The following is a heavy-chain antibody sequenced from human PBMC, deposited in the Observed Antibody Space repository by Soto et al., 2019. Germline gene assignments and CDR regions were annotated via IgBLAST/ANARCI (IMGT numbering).Heavy chain of an antibody. J-gene: IGHJ4*02. Sequence: GSLRLSCAASGFTISTFAMTWVRQAPGKGLESVCGMTGSGATIHYADSVKGRFTISKDNSRNVLYLQMDYLRDEDTAVYYCAKDAVYNDGLWLMDSWGQGTLVTVSS. D-gene: IGHD2-21*01. V-gene: IGHV3-23*01. CDR1: GFTISTFA. CDR2: MTGSGATI. CDR3: AKDAVYNDGLWLMDS.